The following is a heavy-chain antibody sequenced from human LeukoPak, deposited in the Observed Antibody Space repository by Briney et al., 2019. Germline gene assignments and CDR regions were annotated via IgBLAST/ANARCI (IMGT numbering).Heavy chain of an antibody. CDR1: GGSIRSSSHF. V-gene: IGHV4-39*07. Sequence: PSETLSLTCSVSGGSIRSSSHFWGWIRQPPGKGLEWIGSIYYSGSTYSNPSVRSRVTISVDTSKNQFSLKLSAVTAADTAVYYCARLGLYDSSGYYHPHFDYWGQGTLVTVSS. CDR3: ARLGLYDSSGYYHPHFDY. CDR2: IYYSGST. D-gene: IGHD3-22*01. J-gene: IGHJ4*02.